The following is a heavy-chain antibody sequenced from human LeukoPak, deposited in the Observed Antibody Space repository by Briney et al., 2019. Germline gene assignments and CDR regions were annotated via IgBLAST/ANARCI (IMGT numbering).Heavy chain of an antibody. CDR1: GFTFSSYA. V-gene: IGHV3-30*04. J-gene: IGHJ5*02. CDR3: ARDPHWFVP. CDR2: ISYDGSNK. Sequence: GRSLRLSCAASGFTFSSYAMHWVRQAPGKGLEWVAGISYDGSNKYYADSEKGRFTISRDNSKNTLYLQMNRLRAEDTAVYYCARDPHWFVPWGQGNLVTVSS.